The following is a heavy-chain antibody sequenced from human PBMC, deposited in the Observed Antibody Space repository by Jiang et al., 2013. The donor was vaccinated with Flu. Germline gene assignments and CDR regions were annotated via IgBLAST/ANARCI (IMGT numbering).Heavy chain of an antibody. V-gene: IGHV4-30-2*01. D-gene: IGHD5-18*01. CDR1: VGSISSGFTP. Sequence: SLTCAVSVGSISSGFTPGAGSAAPGRAGMVGYIYHMGGTYYNPSLKSRVTISVDRSKNQFSLKLSSVTAADTAVYYCARGTGAYGYAFDYWGQGTLVTVSS. J-gene: IGHJ4*02. CDR3: ARGTGAYGYAFDY. CDR2: IYHMGGT.